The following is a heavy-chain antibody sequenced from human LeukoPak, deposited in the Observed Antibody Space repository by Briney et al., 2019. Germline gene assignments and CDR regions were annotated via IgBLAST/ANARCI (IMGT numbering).Heavy chain of an antibody. CDR1: GGTFSSYA. CDR3: ARAGRYCSGGSCYSGPYYYYMDV. CDR2: IIPIFGTA. J-gene: IGHJ6*03. V-gene: IGHV1-69*05. Sequence: VASVKVSCKASGGTFSSYAISWVRQAPGQGLEWMGGIIPIFGTANYAQKFQGRVTITTDESTSTAYMELRSLRSKDTAVYYCARAGRYCSGGSCYSGPYYYYMDVWGKGTKVTVSS. D-gene: IGHD2-15*01.